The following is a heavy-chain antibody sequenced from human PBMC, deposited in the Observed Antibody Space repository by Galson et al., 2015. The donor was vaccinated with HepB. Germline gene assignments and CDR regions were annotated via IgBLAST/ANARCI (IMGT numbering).Heavy chain of an antibody. Sequence: ETLSLTCAVSGDSISNDRWWSWVRQPPGAGLEWIGGAYHSGGTNYRPSLKSRVTISVDKSKNQFSLKLTSVTAADTAVYYCARAKEGRGYFDYWGQGTLVTVSS. CDR1: GDSISNDRW. CDR3: ARAKEGRGYFDY. V-gene: IGHV4-4*02. J-gene: IGHJ4*02. D-gene: IGHD3-10*01. CDR2: AYHSGGT.